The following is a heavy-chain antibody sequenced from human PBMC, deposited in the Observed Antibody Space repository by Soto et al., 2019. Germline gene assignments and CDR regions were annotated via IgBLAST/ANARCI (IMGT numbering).Heavy chain of an antibody. V-gene: IGHV4-59*01. CDR2: IYYSGST. CDR1: GGSIRSYY. D-gene: IGHD6-6*01. J-gene: IGHJ4*02. CDR3: ARSSSSLDY. Sequence: PSETLSLTCTVSGGSIRSYYGSWIRQPPGKGLEWIGYIYYSGSTNYNPSLKSRVTISVDTSKNQFSLKLSSVTAADTAVYYCARSSSSLDYWGQGTLVTVSS.